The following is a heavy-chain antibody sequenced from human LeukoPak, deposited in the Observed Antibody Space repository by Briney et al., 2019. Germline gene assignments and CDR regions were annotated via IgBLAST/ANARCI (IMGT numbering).Heavy chain of an antibody. CDR2: INPNSGGT. Sequence: ASVKVSCKASGYTFTGYYIHWVRQAPGQGLEWMGWINPNSGGTNYAQKFQGRVTMTRDTSISTAYMELSRLRSDDTAVYYCARDAKWLVRGNWFDPWGQGTLVTVSS. J-gene: IGHJ5*02. CDR3: ARDAKWLVRGNWFDP. D-gene: IGHD6-19*01. CDR1: GYTFTGYY. V-gene: IGHV1-2*02.